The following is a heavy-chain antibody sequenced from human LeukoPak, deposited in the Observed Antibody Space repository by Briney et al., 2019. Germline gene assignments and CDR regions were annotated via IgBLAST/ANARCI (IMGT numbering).Heavy chain of an antibody. V-gene: IGHV3-53*01. CDR3: ARASTTGAAGLFDF. CDR2: IYSGGTT. J-gene: IGHJ4*02. D-gene: IGHD6-13*01. CDR1: GFTVSSIY. Sequence: PGGSLRLSCAASGFTVSSIYMNWVRQAPGKGLEWVSVIYSGGTTYYADSVKGRFTISRDNSKNTLYLQMNRLRVEDTAVYFCARASTTGAAGLFDFWGQGTLVTVSS.